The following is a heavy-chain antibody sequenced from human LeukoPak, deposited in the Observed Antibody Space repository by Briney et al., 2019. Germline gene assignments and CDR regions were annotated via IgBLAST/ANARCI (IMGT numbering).Heavy chain of an antibody. V-gene: IGHV3-11*01. D-gene: IGHD3-10*01. Sequence: GGSLRVNCAASGFTFTDYYMSWIRQAPGKGLEWVSYISSSGSTIYYADSVKGRFTISRDNAKSSLYPQMNSLRAEDTAVYYCASGGDYFDYWGQGTLVTVSS. CDR1: GFTFTDYY. CDR2: ISSSGSTI. J-gene: IGHJ4*02. CDR3: ASGGDYFDY.